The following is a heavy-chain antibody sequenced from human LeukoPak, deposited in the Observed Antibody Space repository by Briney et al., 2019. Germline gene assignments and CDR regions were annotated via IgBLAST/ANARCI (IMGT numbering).Heavy chain of an antibody. Sequence: ASVKVSCKASGYTFTSYGISWVRQAPGQGLEWMGWISAYSGNTGYAQKFQGRVTMTRNTSISTAYMELSSLRSEDTAVYYCARMDSYSGSVNWFDPWGQGTLVTVSS. CDR2: ISAYSGNT. D-gene: IGHD1-26*01. CDR1: GYTFTSYG. V-gene: IGHV1-8*02. CDR3: ARMDSYSGSVNWFDP. J-gene: IGHJ5*02.